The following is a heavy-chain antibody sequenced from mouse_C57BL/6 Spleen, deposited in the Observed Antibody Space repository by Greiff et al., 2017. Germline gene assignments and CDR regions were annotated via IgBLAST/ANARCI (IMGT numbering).Heavy chain of an antibody. Sequence: QVQLKESGAELMKPGASVKLSCKATGYTFTGYWIEWVKQRPGHGLEWIGEILPGSGSTNYNEKFKGKATFTADKSSNTAYMQLSRLTTEDSAIYYYHFYYSNYDYYAMDYWGQGTSVTVSS. D-gene: IGHD2-5*01. J-gene: IGHJ4*01. CDR2: ILPGSGST. V-gene: IGHV1-9*01. CDR1: GYTFTGYW. CDR3: HFYYSNYDYYAMDY.